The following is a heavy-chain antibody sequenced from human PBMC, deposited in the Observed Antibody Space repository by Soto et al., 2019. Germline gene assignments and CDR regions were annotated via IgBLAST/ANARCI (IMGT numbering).Heavy chain of an antibody. CDR1: GYTFTSYY. CDR2: INPSGGST. J-gene: IGHJ6*02. CDR3: AREVEMATIPTAMDV. Sequence: QVQLVQSGAEVKKPGASVKVSCKASGYTFTSYYMHWVRQAPGQGLEWMGIINPSGGSTSYAQKFQGRVTMTRDTSTSTVYMELSSLRSEDTAVYYCAREVEMATIPTAMDVWGQGTTVTVSS. D-gene: IGHD5-12*01. V-gene: IGHV1-46*01.